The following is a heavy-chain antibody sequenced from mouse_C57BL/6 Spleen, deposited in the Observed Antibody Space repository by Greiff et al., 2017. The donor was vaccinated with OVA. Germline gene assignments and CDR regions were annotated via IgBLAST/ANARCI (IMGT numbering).Heavy chain of an antibody. CDR3: ARHRDYGTYAMDY. V-gene: IGHV5-6*01. J-gene: IGHJ4*01. Sequence: VQRVESGGDLVKPGGSLKLSCAASGFTFSSYGMSWVRQTPDKRLEWVATISSGGSYTYYPDSVKGRFTISRDNAKNTLYLQMSSLKSEDTAMYYCARHRDYGTYAMDYWGQGTSVTVSS. CDR2: ISSGGSYT. D-gene: IGHD1-1*01. CDR1: GFTFSSYG.